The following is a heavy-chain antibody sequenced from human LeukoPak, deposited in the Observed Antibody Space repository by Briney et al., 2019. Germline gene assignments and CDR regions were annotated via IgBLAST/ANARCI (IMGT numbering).Heavy chain of an antibody. CDR2: INEDGSRQ. CDR1: GFTFSSYW. D-gene: IGHD1-26*01. CDR3: ARVEVGGRYSKLDY. J-gene: IGHJ4*02. V-gene: IGHV3-74*01. Sequence: PGGSLRVSCAASGFTFSSYWMHWVRQAPGKGPVLVSRINEDGSRQTYADSVKGRFTISRDNAKNTLYLQMNSLRAEDTAVYYCARVEVGGRYSKLDYWGQGTLVTVSS.